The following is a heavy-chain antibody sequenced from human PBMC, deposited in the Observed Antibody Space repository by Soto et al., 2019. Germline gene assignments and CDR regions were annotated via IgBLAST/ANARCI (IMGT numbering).Heavy chain of an antibody. Sequence: QVQLVESGGGVVQPGRSLRLSCAASAFTFRSYATHWVRQAPGKGLEWVAVISYDGTYKYYADSVKGRFTISRDNSKNTLYLQMSSLRPEDTAVHYCARDAIYDGSGYYGSYFDYWGQGSLVTVSS. CDR3: ARDAIYDGSGYYGSYFDY. V-gene: IGHV3-30-3*01. J-gene: IGHJ4*02. CDR2: ISYDGTYK. D-gene: IGHD3-22*01. CDR1: AFTFRSYA.